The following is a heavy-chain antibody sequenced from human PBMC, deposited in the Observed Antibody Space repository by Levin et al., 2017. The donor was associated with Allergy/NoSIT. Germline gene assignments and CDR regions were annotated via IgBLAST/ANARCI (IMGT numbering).Heavy chain of an antibody. CDR3: AREGPGTAVAGI. V-gene: IGHV3-7*01. J-gene: IGHJ4*02. D-gene: IGHD6-19*01. CDR1: GFTFGGYW. CDR2: IKYGGSER. Sequence: HPGGSLRLSCAASGFTFGGYWMSWLRQAPGKGLEWVANIKYGGSERNYVGSVKGRFTISRDSAKNSLYLQMDSLRDEGTAVYYCAREGPGTAVAGIWGRGTLVTVSS.